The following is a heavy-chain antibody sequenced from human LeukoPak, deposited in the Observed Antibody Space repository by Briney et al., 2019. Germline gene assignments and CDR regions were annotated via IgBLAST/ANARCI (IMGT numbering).Heavy chain of an antibody. CDR2: ISYDGSNK. CDR3: ARDTTPYDFGNWFDP. CDR1: GFTFSSYA. D-gene: IGHD3-3*01. J-gene: IGHJ5*02. V-gene: IGHV3-30*04. Sequence: PGRSLRLSCAASGFTFSSYAMHWVRQAPGKGLEWVAVISYDGSNKYYADSVKGRFTISRDNSKNTLYLQMNSLRAEDTAVYYCARDTTPYDFGNWFDPWGQGTPVTVSS.